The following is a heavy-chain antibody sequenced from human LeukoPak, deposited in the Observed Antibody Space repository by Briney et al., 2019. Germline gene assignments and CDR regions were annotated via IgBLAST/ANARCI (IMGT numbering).Heavy chain of an antibody. Sequence: GGSLRLSCAASGFTFSSYSMKWVRQAPGKGLEWVSYISSSSRTIYYADSVKGRFTISRDNSKNTLYLQMNSLRAEDTAVYYCAKGEYSSSWPFDYWGQGTLVTVSS. CDR1: GFTFSSYS. J-gene: IGHJ4*02. CDR2: ISSSSRTI. V-gene: IGHV3-48*01. D-gene: IGHD6-13*01. CDR3: AKGEYSSSWPFDY.